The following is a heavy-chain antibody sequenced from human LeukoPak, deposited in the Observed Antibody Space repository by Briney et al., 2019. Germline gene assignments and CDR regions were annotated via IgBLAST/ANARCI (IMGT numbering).Heavy chain of an antibody. Sequence: SETLSLTCTVSGGSISSYYWSWIRQPAGKGLEWIGRIDTSGNTNYNPSLKSRITVSVDTSKNQVSLKLSSVTAADTAVYYCASYSSSSGYFLDCWGQGTLVTVSS. CDR1: GGSISSYY. V-gene: IGHV4-4*07. D-gene: IGHD6-6*01. J-gene: IGHJ4*02. CDR3: ASYSSSSGYFLDC. CDR2: IDTSGNT.